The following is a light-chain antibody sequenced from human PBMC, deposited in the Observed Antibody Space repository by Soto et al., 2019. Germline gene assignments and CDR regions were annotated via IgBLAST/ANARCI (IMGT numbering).Light chain of an antibody. CDR2: GAT. V-gene: IGKV1-17*03. CDR3: LQHNRYPWT. Sequence: DIQMTQSPSAVSASVGDRVTITCRTSQDITNYLVWFQQKPGKVPERLIYGATNLQSGVPSRFSGSGSGTEFTLTINHLQAEGFGTYYCLQHNRYPWTFGQGTKVDIK. J-gene: IGKJ1*01. CDR1: QDITNY.